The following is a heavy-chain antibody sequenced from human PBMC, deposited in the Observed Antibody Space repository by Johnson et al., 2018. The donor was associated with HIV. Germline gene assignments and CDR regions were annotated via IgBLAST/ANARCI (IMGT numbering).Heavy chain of an antibody. V-gene: IGHV3-30*14. CDR2: ISYDGSNK. Sequence: VQLVESGGGVVQPGRSLRLSCAASGFTFSSYAVHWVRQAPGKGLEWVAVISYDGSNKYYADSVKGRFTISRDNSKNTLYLQMNSLRAEDTAVYYCASLSSSGAFDIWGQGTMVTVSS. J-gene: IGHJ3*02. CDR1: GFTFSSYA. D-gene: IGHD6-6*01. CDR3: ASLSSSGAFDI.